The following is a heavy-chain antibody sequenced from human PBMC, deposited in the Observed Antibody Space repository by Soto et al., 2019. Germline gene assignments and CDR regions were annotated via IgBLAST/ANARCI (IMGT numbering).Heavy chain of an antibody. V-gene: IGHV1-8*01. D-gene: IGHD3-3*01. CDR3: ARGAYDDFWSGVGPKDYYYGMDV. CDR2: VNPNSGNT. Sequence: RASVKVSCKASGYTFTSYDINWVRQATGQGLEWMGWVNPNSGNTGYAQKFQGRVTMTRNTSISTAYMELSSLRSEDTAVYYCARGAYDDFWSGVGPKDYYYGMDVWGQGTTVTVSS. CDR1: GYTFTSYD. J-gene: IGHJ6*02.